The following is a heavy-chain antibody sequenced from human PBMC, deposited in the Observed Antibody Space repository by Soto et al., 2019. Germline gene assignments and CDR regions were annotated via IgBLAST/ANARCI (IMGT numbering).Heavy chain of an antibody. D-gene: IGHD5-18*01. Sequence: VQLVQSGAEVKRPGSSEKVSCKASGDTLSSYAINWVRQVPGQGLEWMGGTTPIIGTVEYGQKFQGRVTISVDEPTATSYMEMSSLRSEDTAVYYCAVGDSSDTGDHWGQGTLVTVSS. V-gene: IGHV1-69*01. CDR2: TTPIIGTV. CDR1: GDTLSSYA. J-gene: IGHJ4*02. CDR3: AVGDSSDTGDH.